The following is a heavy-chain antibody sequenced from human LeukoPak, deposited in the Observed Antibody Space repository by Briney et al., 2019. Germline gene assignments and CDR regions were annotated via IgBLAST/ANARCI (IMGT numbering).Heavy chain of an antibody. CDR3: ARGRRVPFDIVVVPAAIYWFDP. CDR1: GYTFTSYD. V-gene: IGHV1-8*01. J-gene: IGHJ5*02. Sequence: GASVKVSCKASGYTFTSYDINWVRQATGQGLEWMGWKNPNSGNTGYAQKFQGRVTMTRNTSISTAYMELSSLRSEDTAVYYCARGRRVPFDIVVVPAAIYWFDPWGQGTLVTVSS. D-gene: IGHD2-2*01. CDR2: KNPNSGNT.